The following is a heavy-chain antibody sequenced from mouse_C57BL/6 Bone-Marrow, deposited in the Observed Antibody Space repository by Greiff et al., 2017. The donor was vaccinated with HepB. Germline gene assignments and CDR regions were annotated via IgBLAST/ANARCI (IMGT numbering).Heavy chain of an antibody. D-gene: IGHD2-4*01. Sequence: QVQLQQPGAELVRPGTSVKLSCKASGYTFTSYWMHWVKQRPGQGLEWIGVIDPSDSYTNYNQKFKGKATLTVDTSSSTAYMQLSSLTSEDSAVYYCARSPLYDYDLFDYWGQGTTLTVSS. CDR3: ARSPLYDYDLFDY. J-gene: IGHJ2*01. CDR1: GYTFTSYW. CDR2: IDPSDSYT. V-gene: IGHV1-59*01.